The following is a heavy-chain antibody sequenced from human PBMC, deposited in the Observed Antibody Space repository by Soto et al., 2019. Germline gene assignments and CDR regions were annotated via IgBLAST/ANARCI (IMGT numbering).Heavy chain of an antibody. Sequence: SQTLSLTCVISGDSVSSNSAAWNWIRQSPSRCLEWLGRTYYRSKWYNDYAGSVKSRITINPDTSKNQFSLQMNSVTPEDTAVYYCARDSSGWDSYYYDYYYMDVWGKGTTVTVSS. CDR2: TYYRSKWYN. D-gene: IGHD6-19*01. J-gene: IGHJ6*03. V-gene: IGHV6-1*01. CDR1: GDSVSSNSAA. CDR3: ARDSSGWDSYYYDYYYMDV.